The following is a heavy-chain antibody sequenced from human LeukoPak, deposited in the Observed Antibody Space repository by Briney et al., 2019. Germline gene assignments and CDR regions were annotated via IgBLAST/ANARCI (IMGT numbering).Heavy chain of an antibody. CDR1: GYTFTRYY. CDR2: INPSGGSA. D-gene: IGHD3-22*01. J-gene: IGHJ4*02. V-gene: IGHV1-46*01. Sequence: ASVKVSCKASGYTFTRYYMHWVRQAPGQGLEWMGIINPSGGSARYAQKFRGRVTMTRDTSTSTVYMEVSSLRSEDTAVYYCARLADYDSSGYLSYWGQGTLLTVSS. CDR3: ARLADYDSSGYLSY.